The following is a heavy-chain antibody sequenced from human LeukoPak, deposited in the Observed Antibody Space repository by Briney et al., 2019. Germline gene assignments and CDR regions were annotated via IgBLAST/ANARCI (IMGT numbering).Heavy chain of an antibody. V-gene: IGHV3-23*01. D-gene: IGHD3-9*01. CDR3: AKGRGHVLRYFDWLLDY. CDR2: ISGSGGST. Sequence: PGVSLRLSCAASGFTVSSYAMSWVRQAPGKGLEWVSAISGSGGSTYYADSVKGRFTISRDNSKNTLYLQMNSLRAEDTAVYYCAKGRGHVLRYFDWLLDYWGQGTLVTVSS. CDR1: GFTVSSYA. J-gene: IGHJ4*02.